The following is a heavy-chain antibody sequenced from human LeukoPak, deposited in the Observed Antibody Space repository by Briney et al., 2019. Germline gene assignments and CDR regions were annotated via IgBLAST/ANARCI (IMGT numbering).Heavy chain of an antibody. CDR1: GFTVSSYE. D-gene: IGHD3-22*01. CDR3: AKWDYYYDSSGYYRPLDY. Sequence: GGSLRLSCAASGFTVSSYEMNWVRQAPGKGLEWVSYISSSGSTIYYADSVKGRFTISRDNSKNTLYLQMNSLRAEDTAVYYCAKWDYYYDSSGYYRPLDYWGQGTLVTVSS. CDR2: ISSSGSTI. J-gene: IGHJ4*02. V-gene: IGHV3-48*03.